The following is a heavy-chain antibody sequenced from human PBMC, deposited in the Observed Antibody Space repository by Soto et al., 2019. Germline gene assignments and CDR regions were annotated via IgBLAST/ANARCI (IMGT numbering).Heavy chain of an antibody. CDR3: VRGRYGSEIH. CDR2: VYSGGAT. CDR1: GFTVSSNY. Sequence: GGSLRISCAAFGFTVSSNYMTWVRLAPGKGLEWVSLVYSGGATHYAASVKGRFTISTHSSQNTLFLQMNSLRTEDTATYYCVRGRYGSEIHWGQGTKVTVSS. J-gene: IGHJ4*02. D-gene: IGHD3-10*01. V-gene: IGHV3-53*04.